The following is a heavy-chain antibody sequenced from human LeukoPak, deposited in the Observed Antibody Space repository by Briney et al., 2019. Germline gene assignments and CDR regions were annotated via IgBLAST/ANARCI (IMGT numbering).Heavy chain of an antibody. CDR2: ISSSSSTI. CDR3: ARDGIAAAGAFDY. CDR1: GFTFSSYS. Sequence: GGSLRLSCAASGFTFSSYSMNWVRQAPGKGLEWVSYISSSSSTIYYADSVKGRFTISRDNAKNSLYLQMNSLRAEDTAVYYCARDGIAAAGAFDYWGQGTLVTVS. J-gene: IGHJ4*02. V-gene: IGHV3-48*01. D-gene: IGHD6-13*01.